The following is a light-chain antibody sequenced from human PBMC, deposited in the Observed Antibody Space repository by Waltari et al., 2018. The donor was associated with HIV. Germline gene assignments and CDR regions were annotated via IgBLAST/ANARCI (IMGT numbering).Light chain of an antibody. V-gene: IGKV3D-15*01. Sequence: EVVLTQAPSTLSVSLGEGASLSCRASQNITNKLGWYQQKAGQAPRHLIYDASRRATAIPDRFSVSGSGTEFNLTISRLVFEDVAVYVCQQYKYWPETFGQGTKVEIK. CDR2: DAS. CDR3: QQYKYWPET. CDR1: QNITNK. J-gene: IGKJ1*01.